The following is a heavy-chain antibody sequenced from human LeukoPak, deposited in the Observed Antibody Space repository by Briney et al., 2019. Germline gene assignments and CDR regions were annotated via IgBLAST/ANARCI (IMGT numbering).Heavy chain of an antibody. CDR2: IIPILGIA. CDR1: GGTFISYA. CDR3: ARAGADYYDSSSFDY. Sequence: GSSVKVSCKASGGTFISYAISWVRQAPGQGLEWMGRIIPILGIANYAQKFQGRVTITADKSTSTAYMELSSLRSEDTAVYYCARAGADYYDSSSFDYWGQGTLVTVSS. V-gene: IGHV1-69*04. J-gene: IGHJ4*02. D-gene: IGHD3-22*01.